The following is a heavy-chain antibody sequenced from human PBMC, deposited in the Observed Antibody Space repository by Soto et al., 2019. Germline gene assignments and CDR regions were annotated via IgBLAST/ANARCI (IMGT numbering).Heavy chain of an antibody. Sequence: PGESLKIYCSSSGYSFTRYWISWVRQMPGKGLEWMGRIDPSDSYTNYSPSFQGHVTISADKSISTAYLQWSSLKASDTAMYYCARFSSVVVPAAMLAYYGMDVWGQGTTVTIAS. D-gene: IGHD2-2*01. J-gene: IGHJ6*02. V-gene: IGHV5-10-1*01. CDR1: GYSFTRYW. CDR3: ARFSSVVVPAAMLAYYGMDV. CDR2: IDPSDSYT.